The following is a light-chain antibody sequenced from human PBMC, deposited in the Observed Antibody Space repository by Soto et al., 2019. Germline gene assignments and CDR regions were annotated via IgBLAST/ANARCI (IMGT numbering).Light chain of an antibody. J-gene: IGLJ1*01. CDR1: ASNIGGYNL. CDR2: EGV. Sequence: QSVLTQPASVSGSPGQSITITCTGSASNIGGYNLVSWYQHHAGKAPKVIIYEGVKRPSGVSNRFSGFKSGTTASLTISGLQAEDEADYYCCSYVGATTYVFGSGTQLTVL. V-gene: IGLV2-23*01. CDR3: CSYVGATTYV.